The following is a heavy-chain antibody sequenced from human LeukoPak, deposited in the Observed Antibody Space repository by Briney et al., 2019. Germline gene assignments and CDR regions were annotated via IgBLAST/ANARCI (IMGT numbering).Heavy chain of an antibody. CDR1: GFTFSSYN. Sequence: PGGSQRLSCAASGFTFSSYNMNWVRQAPGKGLEWVSFISSSSSTIYYADSVKGRFTISRDNAKNSLSLQMNSLRDEDTAVYYCARDLNLGYWGQGTLVTVSS. CDR3: ARDLNLGY. V-gene: IGHV3-48*02. D-gene: IGHD3-9*01. J-gene: IGHJ4*02. CDR2: ISSSSSTI.